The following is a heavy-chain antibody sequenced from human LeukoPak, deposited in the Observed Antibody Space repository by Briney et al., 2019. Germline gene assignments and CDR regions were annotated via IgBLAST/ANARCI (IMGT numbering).Heavy chain of an antibody. J-gene: IGHJ4*02. D-gene: IGHD3-22*01. CDR2: ISTTSTYI. CDR3: ARTNYYDSSGYFPPGC. V-gene: IGHV3-21*01. Sequence: GGSLRLSCAASGFTFSTYTMNWVRQAPGKGLEWVSSISTTSTYIYYADSLKGRFTISRDNAKNPLYLQMNSLRAEDTAVYYCARTNYYDSSGYFPPGCWGQGTLVTVSS. CDR1: GFTFSTYT.